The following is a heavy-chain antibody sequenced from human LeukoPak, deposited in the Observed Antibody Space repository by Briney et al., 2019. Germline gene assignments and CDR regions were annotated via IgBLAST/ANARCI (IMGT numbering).Heavy chain of an antibody. CDR2: IYYSGST. V-gene: IGHV4-59*01. J-gene: IGHJ4*02. Sequence: SETLSLTCTVSGGSISSYYRSWIRQPPGKGLEWIGYIYYSGSTNYNPSLKSRVTISVDTSKNQFSLKLSSVTAADTAVYYCARDQGILAGSFLFDYWGQGTLVTVSS. D-gene: IGHD6-19*01. CDR3: ARDQGILAGSFLFDY. CDR1: GGSISSYY.